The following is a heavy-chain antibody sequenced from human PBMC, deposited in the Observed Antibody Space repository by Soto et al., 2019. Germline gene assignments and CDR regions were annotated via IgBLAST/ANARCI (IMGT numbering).Heavy chain of an antibody. Sequence: SQTLSLICAISGDSVSSNSAAWNWIRQSPSRGLEWLGRTYYRSKWYNDYAVSVKSRITINPDTSKNQFSLQLNSVTPEDTAVYYCERTLDYSDILTGYGGLSFSFDYWGQATLVPVSS. J-gene: IGHJ4*02. D-gene: IGHD3-9*01. CDR2: TYYRSKWYN. V-gene: IGHV6-1*01. CDR3: ERTLDYSDILTGYGGLSFSFDY. CDR1: GDSVSSNSAA.